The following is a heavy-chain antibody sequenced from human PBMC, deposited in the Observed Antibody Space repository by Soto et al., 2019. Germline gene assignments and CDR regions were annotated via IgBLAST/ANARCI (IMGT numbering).Heavy chain of an antibody. CDR3: ARGAEYQLLSRDYFYGMDV. CDR2: ISYEGSNN. CDR1: GFTFNSHG. D-gene: IGHD2-2*01. V-gene: IGHV3-30*03. Sequence: QVQLVEAGGGVVQPGRSLRLSCGASGFTFNSHGMHWVRQAPGTGLEWVAGISYEGSNNFYAESVKGRFTISRDNSKNTLYLQMNSLRREDTAVYYCARGAEYQLLSRDYFYGMDVWGQGTTVTVSS. J-gene: IGHJ6*02.